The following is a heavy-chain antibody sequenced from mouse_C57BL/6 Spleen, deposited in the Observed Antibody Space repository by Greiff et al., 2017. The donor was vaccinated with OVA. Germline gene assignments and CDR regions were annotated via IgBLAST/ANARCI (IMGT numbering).Heavy chain of an antibody. J-gene: IGHJ3*01. CDR2: IDPSDSYT. Sequence: QQSCKASGYTFTSYWMQWVKQRPGQGLEWIGEIDPSDSYTNYNQKFKGKATLTVDTSSSTAYMQLSSLTSEDSAVYYCARGRGFAYWGQGTLVTVSA. CDR1: GYTFTSYW. V-gene: IGHV1-50*01. CDR3: ARGRGFAY.